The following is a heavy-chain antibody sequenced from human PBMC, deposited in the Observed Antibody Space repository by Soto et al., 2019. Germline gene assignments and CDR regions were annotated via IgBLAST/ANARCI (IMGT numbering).Heavy chain of an antibody. D-gene: IGHD1-26*01. J-gene: IGHJ2*01. V-gene: IGHV3-11*06. Sequence: GSLRLSCAASGLTVSDYSMSWIRQAPGKGLEWVSYISSSSSYTNYADSVKGRFTISRDNAKNSLYLQMNSLRAEDTAVYYCARVGGSYHWYFDLWGRGTLVTVSS. CDR1: GLTVSDYS. CDR3: ARVGGSYHWYFDL. CDR2: ISSSSSYT.